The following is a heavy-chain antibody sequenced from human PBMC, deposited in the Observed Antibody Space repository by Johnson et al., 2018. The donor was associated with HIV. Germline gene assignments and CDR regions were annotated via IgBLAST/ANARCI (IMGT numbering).Heavy chain of an antibody. J-gene: IGHJ3*01. CDR3: AKGDTVVGAKYAFDF. CDR1: GFTFSDYY. Sequence: QVQLVESGGGVVQPGRSLRLSCVASGFTFSDYYMTWIRQAPRKGLEWVSYISSSGSTIYYADSVKGRFIISRDNSKNTLYLQMNSLRAEDTAVYYCAKGDTVVGAKYAFDFWGQGTMVTVSS. D-gene: IGHD1-26*01. CDR2: ISSSGSTI. V-gene: IGHV3-11*04.